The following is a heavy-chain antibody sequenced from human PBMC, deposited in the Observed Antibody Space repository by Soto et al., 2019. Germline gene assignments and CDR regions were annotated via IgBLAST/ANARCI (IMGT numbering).Heavy chain of an antibody. V-gene: IGHV4-34*01. Sequence: SVTLSLTCAVYGVSFSGYYWSWLRQPPGKGLEWIGEINHSGSTNYNPSLKSRVTISVDTSKNQFSLKLSSVTAADTAVYYCARAQYSNDLDYWGQGTLVTVSS. CDR1: GVSFSGYY. CDR3: ARAQYSNDLDY. D-gene: IGHD6-6*01. J-gene: IGHJ4*02. CDR2: INHSGST.